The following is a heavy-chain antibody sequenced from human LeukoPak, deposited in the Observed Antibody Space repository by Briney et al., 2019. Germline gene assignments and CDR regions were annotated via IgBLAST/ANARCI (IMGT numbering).Heavy chain of an antibody. D-gene: IGHD3-10*01. V-gene: IGHV1-24*01. CDR3: TTSRRFYYGSGTFQY. CDR1: GYTLNALS. J-gene: IGHJ1*01. CDR2: LDPVDGET. Sequence: APVKASCKASGYTLNALSIHWVRQAPGKAPEWMGGLDPVDGETIYAQRFQGRVTMTEDTSTDTAYLDLRSLRSDDTAVYYCTTSRRFYYGSGTFQYWGQGTLLTVSS.